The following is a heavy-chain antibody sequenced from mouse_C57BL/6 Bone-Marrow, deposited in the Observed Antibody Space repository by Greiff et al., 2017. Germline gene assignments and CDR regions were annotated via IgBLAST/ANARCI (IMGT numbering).Heavy chain of an antibody. CDR1: GYTFPSYW. V-gene: IGHV1-55*01. Sequence: QVQLQQPGAELVKPGASVKMSCKASGYTFPSYWITWVQQRPGHGLEWIGDIYPGSGSTYYNEKFQSKATLTVDTSSSTAYMQLSSLTSEDSAVYYCARRGDPNARDDWGQGTSVTVAS. CDR2: IYPGSGST. CDR3: ARRGDPNARDD. J-gene: IGHJ4*01.